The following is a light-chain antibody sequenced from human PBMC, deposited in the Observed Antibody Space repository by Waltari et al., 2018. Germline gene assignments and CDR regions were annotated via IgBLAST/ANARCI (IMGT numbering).Light chain of an antibody. CDR1: QSVSSY. CDR2: DAS. J-gene: IGKJ2*03. Sequence: EIVLTQSPATLSLSPGERATLSCRASQSVSSYLAWYQQKPGQAPRILIYDASNGATGIPARFSGSWSGTDFTLTISSLEPEDFAVYYCQQRSNWPRSFGQGTKLEIK. V-gene: IGKV3-11*01. CDR3: QQRSNWPRS.